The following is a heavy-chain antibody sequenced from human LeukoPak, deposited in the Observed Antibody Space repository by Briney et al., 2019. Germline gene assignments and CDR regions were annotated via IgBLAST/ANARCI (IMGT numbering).Heavy chain of an antibody. D-gene: IGHD6-19*01. CDR3: ARDIRSGWYMDV. J-gene: IGHJ6*03. Sequence: GGSLRLSCAASGFSFSSYELNCVRQAPGKGLECVSYISGSGDTIFYADSVKGRFTISRDNAKNSLFLQMNSLRAEDTGVYYCARDIRSGWYMDVWGQGTTATVSS. V-gene: IGHV3-48*03. CDR2: ISGSGDTI. CDR1: GFSFSSYE.